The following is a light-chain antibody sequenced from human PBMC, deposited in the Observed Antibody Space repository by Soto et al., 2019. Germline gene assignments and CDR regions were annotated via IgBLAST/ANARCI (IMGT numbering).Light chain of an antibody. V-gene: IGKV3-11*01. Sequence: ILMTQSPVTLSVSPCERATLSCRASQSVSSNLAWYQQKPGQAPSLLIYDTSDRAIGVPARFSGSGSGTDFTLTISGLEPEDFVVYYCQQRNDWPWTFGQGTKVDIK. CDR2: DTS. J-gene: IGKJ1*01. CDR3: QQRNDWPWT. CDR1: QSVSSN.